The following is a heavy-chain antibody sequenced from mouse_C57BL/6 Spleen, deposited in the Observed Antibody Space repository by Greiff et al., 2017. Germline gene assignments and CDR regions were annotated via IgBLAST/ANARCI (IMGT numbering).Heavy chain of an antibody. D-gene: IGHD2-3*01. CDR3: ASGDCYYPAWFAY. Sequence: EVQLQQSGPELVKPGASVKISCKASGYSFTDYNMNWVKQSNGKSLEWIGVINPNYGTTSYNQKLKGKATLTVDQASSPAYMQLSSLTSEDSAVYSCASGDCYYPAWFAYWGQGTLVTVSA. J-gene: IGHJ3*01. V-gene: IGHV1-39*01. CDR2: INPNYGTT. CDR1: GYSFTDYN.